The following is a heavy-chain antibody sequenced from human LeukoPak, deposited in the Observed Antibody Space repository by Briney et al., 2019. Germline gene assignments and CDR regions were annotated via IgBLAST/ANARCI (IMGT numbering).Heavy chain of an antibody. D-gene: IGHD6-13*01. CDR2: ISSSSSYI. Sequence: PGGSLRLSCAASGFTFSSYSMNWVRQAPGKGLEWVSSISSSSSYIYYADSVKGRFTISRDNAKNSLYLQMNSLRAEDTAVYYCATDYSSSHIPTMDYWGQGTLVTVPS. J-gene: IGHJ4*02. CDR1: GFTFSSYS. V-gene: IGHV3-21*01. CDR3: ATDYSSSHIPTMDY.